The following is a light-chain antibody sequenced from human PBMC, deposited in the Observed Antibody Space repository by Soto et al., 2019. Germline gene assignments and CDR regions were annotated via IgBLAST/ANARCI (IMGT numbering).Light chain of an antibody. CDR2: WAS. J-gene: IGKJ4*01. V-gene: IGKV4-1*01. Sequence: DIVMTQSPDSLPVSLGERATIKSKSSQSVLYSSNNNNYLAWYQQRPGQPPQLLIYWASTRESGVPDRFSGSGSGTDFTLTISSLQAEDVAVYYCQQYYDTPLTFGGGTKVDIK. CDR1: QSVLYSSNNNNY. CDR3: QQYYDTPLT.